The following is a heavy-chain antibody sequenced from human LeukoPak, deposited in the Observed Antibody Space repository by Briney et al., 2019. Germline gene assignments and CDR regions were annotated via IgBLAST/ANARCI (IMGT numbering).Heavy chain of an antibody. Sequence: SETLSLTCAVYGGSFSGYYWSWVRQPPGKGLEWIGEINHSGSTNYNPSLKSRVTISVDTSKNQFSLKLSSVTAADTAVYYCARLSDINCSSTSCHFFDYWGQGTLVTVSS. V-gene: IGHV4-34*01. CDR2: INHSGST. CDR3: ARLSDINCSSTSCHFFDY. CDR1: GGSFSGYY. D-gene: IGHD2-2*01. J-gene: IGHJ4*02.